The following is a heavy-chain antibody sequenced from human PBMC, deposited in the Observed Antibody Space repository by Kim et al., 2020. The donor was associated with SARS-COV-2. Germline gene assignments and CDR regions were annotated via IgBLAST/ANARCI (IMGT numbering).Heavy chain of an antibody. CDR1: GYSFTSYW. D-gene: IGHD3-9*01. CDR2: IYPGDSDT. V-gene: IGHV5-51*01. J-gene: IGHJ4*02. CDR3: ARSADYDILTGYSHFDY. Sequence: GESLKISCKGSGYSFTSYWIGWVRQMPGKGLEWMGIIYPGDSDTRYSPSFQGQVTISADKSISTAYLQWSSLKASDTAMYYCARSADYDILTGYSHFDYWGQGTLVTVSS.